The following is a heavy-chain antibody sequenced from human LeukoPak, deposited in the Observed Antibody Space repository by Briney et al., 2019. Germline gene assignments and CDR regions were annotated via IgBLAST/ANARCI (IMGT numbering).Heavy chain of an antibody. J-gene: IGHJ4*02. V-gene: IGHV3-30*02. CDR3: AKGITYPVDY. Sequence: PGGSLRLSCAASGFTFSSYGMHWVRQAPGKGLECVAFIRNDGSNKYYADSVKGRFTISRDNSKNTLYLQMNSLRAEDTAIYYCAKGITYPVDYWGQGTLVTVSS. CDR1: GFTFSSYG. D-gene: IGHD1-20*01. CDR2: IRNDGSNK.